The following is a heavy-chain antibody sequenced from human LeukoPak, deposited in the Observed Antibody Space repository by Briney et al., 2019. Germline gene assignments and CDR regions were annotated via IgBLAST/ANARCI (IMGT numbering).Heavy chain of an antibody. Sequence: ASVKVSCKASGYTFTGYYMHWVRQAPGQGLEWMGWINPNSGGTNYAQKFQGRVTMTRDTSISTAYMELSRLRSEDTAVYYCARFSGSHNWFYPWGQGTLVTVSS. J-gene: IGHJ5*02. D-gene: IGHD2-15*01. CDR1: GYTFTGYY. CDR3: ARFSGSHNWFYP. CDR2: INPNSGGT. V-gene: IGHV1-2*02.